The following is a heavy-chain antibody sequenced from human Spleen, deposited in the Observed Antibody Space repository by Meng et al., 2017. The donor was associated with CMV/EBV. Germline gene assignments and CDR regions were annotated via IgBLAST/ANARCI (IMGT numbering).Heavy chain of an antibody. CDR3: AKEELIYDFWSGYYGEPWFDP. V-gene: IGHV3-9*01. CDR1: GFTFDDYA. Sequence: GGSLRLSCAASGFTFDDYAMHWVRQAPGKGLEWVSGISWNSGSIGYADSVKGRFTISRDNAKNSLYLQMNSLRAEDTALYYCAKEELIYDFWSGYYGEPWFDPWGQGTTVTVSS. J-gene: IGHJ5*02. D-gene: IGHD3-3*01. CDR2: ISWNSGSI.